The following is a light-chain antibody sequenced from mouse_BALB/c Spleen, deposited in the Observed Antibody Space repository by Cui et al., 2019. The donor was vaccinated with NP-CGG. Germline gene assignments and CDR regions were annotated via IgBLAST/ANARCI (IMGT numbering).Light chain of an antibody. Sequence: QAVVTQESALTTSPAETVALTCLSSTGAVTASNYANWVQEKPDHLFTGLIGGTNNRAPGVPARFSGSLIGDKAALTITGAQTEDEAIYFCALWYSNHWVFGGGTKLTVL. V-gene: IGLV1*01. CDR2: GTN. CDR3: ALWYSNHWV. CDR1: TGAVTASNY. J-gene: IGLJ1*01.